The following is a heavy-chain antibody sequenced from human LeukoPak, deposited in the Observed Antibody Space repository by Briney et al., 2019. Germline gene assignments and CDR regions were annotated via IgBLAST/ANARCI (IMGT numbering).Heavy chain of an antibody. D-gene: IGHD5-12*01. V-gene: IGHV1-46*01. CDR2: INPSDGST. Sequence: ASVKVSCKASGYTFTSYYMHWVRQAPGQGLEWMGIINPSDGSTSYAQKFQGRVTMTRDTSTGTVYMELSSLRSEDTAVYYCARDRLLIYSGYDLADYWGQGTLVTVSS. CDR1: GYTFTSYY. CDR3: ARDRLLIYSGYDLADY. J-gene: IGHJ4*02.